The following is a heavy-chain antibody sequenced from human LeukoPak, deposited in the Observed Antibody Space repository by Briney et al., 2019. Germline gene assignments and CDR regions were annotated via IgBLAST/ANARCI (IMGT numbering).Heavy chain of an antibody. CDR1: GYTFTSYY. CDR2: INPSGGST. V-gene: IGHV1-46*01. Sequence: ASVKVSCKASGYTFTSYYMHWVRQAPGQGLEWMGIINPSGGSTSYAQKFQGRVTMTRDTSTSTVYMEPSSLRSEDTAVYYCARDLDDFWSGPHLQDAFDIWGQGTMVTVSS. D-gene: IGHD3-3*01. J-gene: IGHJ3*02. CDR3: ARDLDDFWSGPHLQDAFDI.